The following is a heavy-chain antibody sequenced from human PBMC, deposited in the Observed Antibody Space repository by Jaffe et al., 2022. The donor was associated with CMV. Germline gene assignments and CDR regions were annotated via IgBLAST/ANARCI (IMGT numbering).Heavy chain of an antibody. CDR2: IWYDGSNK. D-gene: IGHD6-19*01. CDR3: ARENNSGWYWMGY. CDR1: GFSFRSYS. Sequence: QVQLVESGGGVVQPGRSLRLSCAASGFSFRSYSMHWVRQAPGKGLEWVAVIWYDGSNKYYADSVKGRFTISRDISKSTLYLQMNGLRAEDTAVYYCARENNSGWYWMGYWGQGTLVTVSS. J-gene: IGHJ4*02. V-gene: IGHV3-33*01.